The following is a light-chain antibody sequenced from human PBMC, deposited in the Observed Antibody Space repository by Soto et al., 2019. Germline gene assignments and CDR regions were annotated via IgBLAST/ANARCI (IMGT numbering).Light chain of an antibody. Sequence: QSALTQPASVSGSPGQSITISCTGTSSDVGGYDYVSWYQQHPGKAPKLMIFDVSNRPSGVSHRFSGSKSDNTASLTISGLQAGDEADYYCSSYTSSTFYVFGTGTKLTVL. CDR3: SSYTSSTFYV. CDR2: DVS. CDR1: SSDVGGYDY. V-gene: IGLV2-14*03. J-gene: IGLJ1*01.